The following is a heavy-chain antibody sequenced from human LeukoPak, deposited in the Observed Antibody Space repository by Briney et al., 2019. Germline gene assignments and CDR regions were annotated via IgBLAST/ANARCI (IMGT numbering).Heavy chain of an antibody. CDR1: GFTFSDYY. V-gene: IGHV3-11*01. CDR2: ISTSGSTI. J-gene: IGHJ1*01. Sequence: KPGGSLRLSCAASGFTFSDYYMSWLRQAPGKGLEWISYISTSGSTIYYADSVKGRFSISRDNAKNSLYLQMNSLRAEDTAFYYCARDMAAAGTPASTEYFQHWGQGTLVTVSS. CDR3: ARDMAAAGTPASTEYFQH. D-gene: IGHD6-13*01.